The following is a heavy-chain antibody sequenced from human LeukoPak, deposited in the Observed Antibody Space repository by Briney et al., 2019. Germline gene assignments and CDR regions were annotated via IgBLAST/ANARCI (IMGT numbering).Heavy chain of an antibody. CDR2: IYTTGDT. D-gene: IGHD5-18*01. CDR3: ARGHSGNNPNWFDP. CDR1: GGSTSSYY. J-gene: IGHJ5*02. V-gene: IGHV4-4*07. Sequence: SETLSLSCSVSGGSTSSYYWTWIRQHAGKGLEWTGRIYTTGDTNYNPSLQSRVTLSIDRSKKEFYMMLTSVTAADSAVYFCARGHSGNNPNWFDPWGQGILVTVSS.